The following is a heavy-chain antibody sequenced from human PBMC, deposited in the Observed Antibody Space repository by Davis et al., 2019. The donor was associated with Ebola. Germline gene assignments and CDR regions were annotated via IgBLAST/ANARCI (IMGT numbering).Heavy chain of an antibody. Sequence: PGGSLRLSCAASGFTFSSYGMHWVRQAPGKGLEWVAFIRYDGSNKYYADSVKGRFTISRDNSKNSLYLQMNSLRAEDTAVYYCARFGYCSGGSCFYYYYGMDVWGQGTTVTVSS. CDR2: IRYDGSNK. CDR3: ARFGYCSGGSCFYYYYGMDV. CDR1: GFTFSSYG. D-gene: IGHD2-15*01. J-gene: IGHJ6*02. V-gene: IGHV3-30*02.